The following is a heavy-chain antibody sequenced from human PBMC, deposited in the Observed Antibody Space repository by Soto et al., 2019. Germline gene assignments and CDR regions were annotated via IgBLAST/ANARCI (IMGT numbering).Heavy chain of an antibody. CDR2: IDYTGAT. V-gene: IGHV4-59*11. D-gene: IGHD7-27*01. J-gene: IGHJ4*02. CDR3: ARANWYFDY. Sequence: QVQLQESGPGLVKPSETLSLTCTVSGGFINNHYWSWIRQPPGKGLEWIGYIDYTGATNYSPSLASRVTISVDTSKNQFSLKLTSLTAANTAIYYCARANWYFDYWGQGSLVTVSS. CDR1: GGFINNHY.